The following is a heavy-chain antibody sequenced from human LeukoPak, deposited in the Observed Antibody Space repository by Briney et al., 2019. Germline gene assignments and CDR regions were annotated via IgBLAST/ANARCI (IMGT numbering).Heavy chain of an antibody. V-gene: IGHV4-59*01. CDR1: GDSISSYY. CDR3: ARERFVRGVMTFDY. D-gene: IGHD3-10*01. Sequence: SETLSLTCTVSGDSISSYYWSWIRQPPGKGLEWIGYIYYSGSTNYNPSLKSRVTISVDTSKNQFSLKLSSVTAADTAMYYCARERFVRGVMTFDYWGQGTLVTVSS. CDR2: IYYSGST. J-gene: IGHJ4*02.